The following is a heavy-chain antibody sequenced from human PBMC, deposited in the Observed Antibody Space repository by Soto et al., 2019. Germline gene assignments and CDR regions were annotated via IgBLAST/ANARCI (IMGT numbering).Heavy chain of an antibody. D-gene: IGHD3-10*01. J-gene: IGHJ6*02. CDR2: IIPIFGTA. Sequence: SVKVSCKASGGTFSSYAISWVRQAPGQGLEWMGGIIPIFGTANYAQKFQGRVTNTADESTSTAYMELSSLRSEDTAVYYCAAISITMVRGVIHRTLGGMDVWGQGTTVTVSS. CDR1: GGTFSSYA. V-gene: IGHV1-69*13. CDR3: AAISITMVRGVIHRTLGGMDV.